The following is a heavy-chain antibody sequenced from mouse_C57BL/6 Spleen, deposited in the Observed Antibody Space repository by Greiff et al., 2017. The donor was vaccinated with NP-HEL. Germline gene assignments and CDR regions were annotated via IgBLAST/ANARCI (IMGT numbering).Heavy chain of an antibody. CDR3: ARGGKLRSYAMDY. Sequence: EVQRVESGGGLVKPGGSLKLSCAASGFTFSSYAMSWVRQTPEKRLEWVATISDGGSYTYYPDNVKGRSTISRDNAKNNLYLQMSHLKSEDTAMYYCARGGKLRSYAMDYWGQGTSVTVSS. J-gene: IGHJ4*01. CDR1: GFTFSSYA. V-gene: IGHV5-4*01. CDR2: ISDGGSYT. D-gene: IGHD1-1*01.